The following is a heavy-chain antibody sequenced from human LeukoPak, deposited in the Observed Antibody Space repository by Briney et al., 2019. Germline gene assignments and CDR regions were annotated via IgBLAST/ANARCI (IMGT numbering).Heavy chain of an antibody. D-gene: IGHD5-12*01. Sequence: GGSLRLSCAASGFPFHNYWMTWVRQAPGKGLEWVAQVNQDGSEAHYADSVKARFTISRDNAKSSVSLQMNSLRAEDTAVYYCVRDGGVSGYDLLDYWGQGTLVTVSS. CDR2: VNQDGSEA. J-gene: IGHJ4*02. CDR3: VRDGGVSGYDLLDY. V-gene: IGHV3-7*01. CDR1: GFPFHNYW.